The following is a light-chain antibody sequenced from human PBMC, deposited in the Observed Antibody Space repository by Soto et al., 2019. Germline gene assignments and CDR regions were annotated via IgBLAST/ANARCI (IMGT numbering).Light chain of an antibody. CDR2: GAS. Sequence: IVLTQSPGTLSLSPRERATLSCRASQSVSSNYLSWYQHRPGQAPRLLIYGASNRAPGIPDRFSGSGSGTDFTLTISRLEPEDFAVYYCKQYAASPRTFGQGTQVEV. CDR3: KQYAASPRT. CDR1: QSVSSNY. J-gene: IGKJ1*01. V-gene: IGKV3-20*01.